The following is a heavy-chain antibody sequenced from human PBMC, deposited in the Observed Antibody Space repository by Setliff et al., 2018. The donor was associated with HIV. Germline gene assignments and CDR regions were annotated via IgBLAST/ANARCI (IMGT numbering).Heavy chain of an antibody. CDR2: IYSSGST. J-gene: IGHJ6*03. CDR1: GGSISSYY. D-gene: IGHD5-12*01. V-gene: IGHV4-4*07. Sequence: SETLSLTCTVSGGSISSYYWSWIRQPAGKGLEWIGRIYSSGSTNYNPSLKSRVTMSVDTSNNQFSLKLSSVTAADTAVYYCARGMIVATITNFYYYMDAWGKGTTVTVSS. CDR3: ARGMIVATITNFYYYMDA.